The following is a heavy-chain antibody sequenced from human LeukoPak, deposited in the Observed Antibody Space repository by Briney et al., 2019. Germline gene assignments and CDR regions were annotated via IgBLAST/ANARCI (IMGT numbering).Heavy chain of an antibody. D-gene: IGHD1-7*01. V-gene: IGHV4-61*01. CDR1: GGSVSSGSYY. CDR3: ARVPGGGTAAN. CDR2: IYYSGST. Sequence: SETLSLTCTVSGGSVSSGSYYWSWIRQPPGEGLEWIGYIYYSGSTNYNPSLKSRVTMSVGTSKNQFSLKLSSVTAADTAVYYCARVPGGGTAANWGQGTMVTVSS. J-gene: IGHJ3*01.